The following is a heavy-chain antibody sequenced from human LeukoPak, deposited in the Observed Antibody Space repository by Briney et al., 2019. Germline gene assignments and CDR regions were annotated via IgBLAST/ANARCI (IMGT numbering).Heavy chain of an antibody. CDR1: GFTFSSYA. Sequence: GGSLRLFCAASGFTFSSYAMSWVRQAPGKGLEWVSAISGSGGSTYYADSVKGRFTISRDNSKNTLYLQMNSLRAEDTAVYYCAKGGYYDSSGYYYFDYWGQGTLVTVSS. CDR2: ISGSGGST. V-gene: IGHV3-23*01. J-gene: IGHJ4*02. CDR3: AKGGYYDSSGYYYFDY. D-gene: IGHD3-22*01.